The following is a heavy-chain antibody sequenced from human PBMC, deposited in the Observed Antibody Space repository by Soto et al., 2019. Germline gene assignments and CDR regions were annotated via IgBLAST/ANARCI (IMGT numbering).Heavy chain of an antibody. Sequence: EVQLLESGGGLVQPGGSLRLSCAASGFTFSTYTMSWVRQAPGKGMECVSAISGTGGSSSYTDSVKGRFTISRDNSKNTLSLQMDSLRAEDTARYYCAKRAVAGRNWYFDLLGRGTLVTVSS. CDR2: ISGTGGSS. V-gene: IGHV3-23*01. J-gene: IGHJ2*01. CDR1: GFTFSTYT. D-gene: IGHD6-19*01. CDR3: AKRAVAGRNWYFDL.